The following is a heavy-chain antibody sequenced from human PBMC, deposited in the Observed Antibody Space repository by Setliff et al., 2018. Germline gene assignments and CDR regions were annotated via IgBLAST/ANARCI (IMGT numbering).Heavy chain of an antibody. CDR2: ISSSSSYI. V-gene: IGHV3-21*04. Sequence: TGGSLRLSCAASGFTSSSYAMSWVRQAPGKGLEWVSSISSSSSYIYYADSVKGRFTISRDNSKNTLYLQLNSLRAEDTAIYYCAGGYPSNFDYWGQGTLVTVSS. D-gene: IGHD3-22*01. CDR3: AGGYPSNFDY. CDR1: GFTSSSYA. J-gene: IGHJ4*02.